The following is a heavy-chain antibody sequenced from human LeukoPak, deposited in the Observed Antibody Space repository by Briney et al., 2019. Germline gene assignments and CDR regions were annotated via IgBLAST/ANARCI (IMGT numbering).Heavy chain of an antibody. V-gene: IGHV4-59*01. D-gene: IGHD1-26*01. Sequence: SETLSLTCTVSGGSISSYYWSWIRQPPGKGLEWIGYIYYSGSTNYNPPLKSRVTISVDTSKNQFSLKLSSVTAADTAVYYCARDQYSGSYWAYWGQGTLVTVSS. CDR2: IYYSGST. J-gene: IGHJ4*02. CDR3: ARDQYSGSYWAY. CDR1: GGSISSYY.